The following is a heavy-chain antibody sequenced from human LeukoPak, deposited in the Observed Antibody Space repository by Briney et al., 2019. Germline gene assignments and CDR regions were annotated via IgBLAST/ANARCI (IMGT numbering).Heavy chain of an antibody. D-gene: IGHD6-13*01. Sequence: GGSLRLSCAASGFTINNYGMHWVRQAPGKGLEWVAVISYDGRNKHYPDSVKGRFTISRDISTDTLWLQMDSLRTEDTAVYYCAKGPLRGTAAAIDYWGQGTLVTVSS. CDR1: GFTINNYG. V-gene: IGHV3-30*18. CDR2: ISYDGRNK. CDR3: AKGPLRGTAAAIDY. J-gene: IGHJ4*02.